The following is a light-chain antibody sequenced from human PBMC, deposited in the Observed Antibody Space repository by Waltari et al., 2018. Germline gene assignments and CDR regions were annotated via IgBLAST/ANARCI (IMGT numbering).Light chain of an antibody. V-gene: IGKV3-11*01. J-gene: IGKJ4*01. CDR3: QQRRNWPLT. Sequence: CRASQSGGPELAWYQRLPCKSPRLLLYDAAYRATGIPARFSGSVSETDFTLTISSLQPEDFAVYYCQQRRNWPLTFGGGTRVQI. CDR2: DAA. CDR1: QSGGPE.